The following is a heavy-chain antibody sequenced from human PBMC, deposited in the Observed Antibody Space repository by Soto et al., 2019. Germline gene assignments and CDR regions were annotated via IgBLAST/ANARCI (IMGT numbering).Heavy chain of an antibody. CDR2: ISWNSGNI. Sequence: GGSLRLSCAASGFSFDGYAMNWVRQPPGKGLEWVSGISWNSGNIDYADSVKGRFTISRDNAKNSLYLQMNSLRAEDTALYYCVKASTYSSSQGWFDPWGQGTMVTVPQ. D-gene: IGHD6-6*01. CDR3: VKASTYSSSQGWFDP. V-gene: IGHV3-9*01. CDR1: GFSFDGYA. J-gene: IGHJ5*02.